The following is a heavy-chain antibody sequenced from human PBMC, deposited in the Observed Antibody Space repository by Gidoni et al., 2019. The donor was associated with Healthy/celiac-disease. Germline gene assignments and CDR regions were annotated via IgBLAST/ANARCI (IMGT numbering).Heavy chain of an antibody. CDR1: GYTFTSYD. D-gene: IGHD3-22*01. CDR2: MNPNSGNT. CDR3: ARGYVYYDSSGFSEGSNWFDP. J-gene: IGHJ5*02. V-gene: IGHV1-8*01. Sequence: QVQLVQSGAEVKKPGASVKVSCKASGYTFTSYDINWVRQATGQGLEWMGWMNPNSGNTGYAQKFQGRVTMTRNTSISTAYMELSSLRSEDTAVYYCARGYVYYDSSGFSEGSNWFDPWGQGTLVTVSS.